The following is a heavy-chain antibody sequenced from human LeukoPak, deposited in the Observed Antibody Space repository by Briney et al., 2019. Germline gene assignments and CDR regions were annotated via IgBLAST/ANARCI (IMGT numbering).Heavy chain of an antibody. V-gene: IGHV4-59*08. Sequence: SETLSLTCTVSGGSISSYYWSWIRQPPGKGLEWIRYIYYSGSTNYNPSLKSRVTISVDTSKNQFSLKLSCVTAADTAVYYCASHAGYSSSSLGFDYWGQGTLVTVSS. D-gene: IGHD6-13*01. CDR2: IYYSGST. CDR3: ASHAGYSSSSLGFDY. J-gene: IGHJ4*02. CDR1: GGSISSYY.